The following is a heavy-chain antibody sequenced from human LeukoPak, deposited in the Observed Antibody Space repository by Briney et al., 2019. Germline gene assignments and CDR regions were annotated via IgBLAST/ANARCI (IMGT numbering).Heavy chain of an antibody. CDR2: IGDSGDNT. Sequence: GGSLRLSCAASGFTFNSYAMSWVRQAPGKGLEWVSAIGDSGDNTYYADSVKGRFTISRDNSKNTLYLQMNSLRAEDTAVYYCAKWGTAMAPIWGQGTLVTVSS. CDR1: GFTFNSYA. J-gene: IGHJ4*02. V-gene: IGHV3-23*01. CDR3: AKWGTAMAPI. D-gene: IGHD5-18*01.